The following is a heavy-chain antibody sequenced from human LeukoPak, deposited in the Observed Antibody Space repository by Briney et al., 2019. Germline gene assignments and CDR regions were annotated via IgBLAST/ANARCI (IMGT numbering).Heavy chain of an antibody. CDR2: IYYSGST. CDR3: ARDRGELLGFDAFDI. J-gene: IGHJ3*02. CDR1: GGSISSSSYY. Sequence: PSETLSLTCTVSGGSISSSSYYWGWIRQPPGKGLEWIGSIYYSGSTYYNPSLKSRVTISVDTSKNQFSLKLSSVTAADTAVYYCARDRGELLGFDAFDIWGQGTMVTVSS. V-gene: IGHV4-39*07. D-gene: IGHD1-26*01.